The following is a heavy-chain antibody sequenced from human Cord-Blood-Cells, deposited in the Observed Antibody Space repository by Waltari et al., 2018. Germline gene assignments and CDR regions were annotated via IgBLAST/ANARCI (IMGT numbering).Heavy chain of an antibody. D-gene: IGHD3-9*01. CDR2: INHSGST. J-gene: IGHJ4*02. CDR3: ARAGYYDILTGDY. Sequence: QVPLQQWAAGLLNPSETLSLTCAVSGGSFGGYYWSWFRQHPGKGLESIGEINHSGSTSSNPSLKSRVTLSVATSKTQFSLKRSFVTAANTAVYYCARAGYYDILTGDYWGQGTLVTVSS. CDR1: GGSFGGYY. V-gene: IGHV4-34*01.